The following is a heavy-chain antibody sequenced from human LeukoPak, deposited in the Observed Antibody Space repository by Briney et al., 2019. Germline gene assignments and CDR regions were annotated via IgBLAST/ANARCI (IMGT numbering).Heavy chain of an antibody. CDR1: GFTFSDYY. CDR3: ARIYSSGWSHFDY. D-gene: IGHD6-19*01. Sequence: GGSLRLSCAASGFTFSDYYMSWIRQAPGKGLECVSYISSSGSTIYYADSVKGRFTISRDNAKNSLYLQMNSLRAEDTAVYYCARIYSSGWSHFDYWGQGTLVTVSS. V-gene: IGHV3-11*01. J-gene: IGHJ4*02. CDR2: ISSSGSTI.